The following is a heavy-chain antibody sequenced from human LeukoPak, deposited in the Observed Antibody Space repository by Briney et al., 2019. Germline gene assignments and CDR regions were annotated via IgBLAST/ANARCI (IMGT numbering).Heavy chain of an antibody. V-gene: IGHV3-48*01. CDR3: ARDGSGRVPEMSAPDY. D-gene: IGHD3-10*01. J-gene: IGHJ4*02. CDR2: IRSSSRTI. CDR1: GFTFSSYE. Sequence: GGSLRLSCAASGFTFSSYEMNWVRQAPGKGLEWVSYIRSSSRTIYYADSVKGRFTISRDNAKNLLYLQMNSLRAEDTAVYYCARDGSGRVPEMSAPDYWGQGTLVTVSS.